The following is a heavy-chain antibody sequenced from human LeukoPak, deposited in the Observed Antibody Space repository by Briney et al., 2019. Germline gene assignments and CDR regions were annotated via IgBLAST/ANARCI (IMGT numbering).Heavy chain of an antibody. CDR1: GFTFSDYN. CDR3: ASSPRNYYDSTFFDY. D-gene: IGHD3-22*01. CDR2: ISRSGSTK. Sequence: GGSLRLSCAASGFTFSDYNMRWIRQAPGKGLEWVSSISRSGSTKYYADSVEGRFTISRDNAKNSLYLQMNSLRAEDTAVYYCASSPRNYYDSTFFDYWGQGTLVTVSS. J-gene: IGHJ4*02. V-gene: IGHV3-11*04.